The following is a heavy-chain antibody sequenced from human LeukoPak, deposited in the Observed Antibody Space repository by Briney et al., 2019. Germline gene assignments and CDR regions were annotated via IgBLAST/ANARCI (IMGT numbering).Heavy chain of an antibody. CDR1: GYTFTGYY. D-gene: IGHD4-23*01. CDR3: ARGTLNSGGNPWGYYYYYMDV. CDR2: INPNSGGT. V-gene: IGHV1-2*02. Sequence: ASVKVSCKASGYTFTGYYMHWVRQAPGQGLGWMGWINPNSGGTNYAQKFQGRVTMTRDTSISTAYMELSRLRSDDTAVYYCARGTLNSGGNPWGYYYYYMDVWGKGTTVTVSS. J-gene: IGHJ6*03.